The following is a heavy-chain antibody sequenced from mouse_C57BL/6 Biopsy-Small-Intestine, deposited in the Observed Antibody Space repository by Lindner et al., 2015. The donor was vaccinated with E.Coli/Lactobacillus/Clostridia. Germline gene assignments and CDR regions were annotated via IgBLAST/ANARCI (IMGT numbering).Heavy chain of an antibody. CDR3: ASRASDGYYFDY. Sequence: VQLQESGGSLVKPGGSLKLSCAASGFTFSDYGMHWVRQAPEKGLEWVAYISSGSSTIYYADTVKGRFTISRDNAKNTLFLQMTSLRSEDTAMYYCASRASDGYYFDYWGQGTTLTVSS. J-gene: IGHJ2*01. V-gene: IGHV5-17*01. CDR1: GFTFSDYG. CDR2: ISSGSSTI. D-gene: IGHD2-3*01.